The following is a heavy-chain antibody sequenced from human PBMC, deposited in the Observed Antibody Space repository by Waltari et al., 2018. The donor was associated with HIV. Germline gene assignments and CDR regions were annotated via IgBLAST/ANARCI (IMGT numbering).Heavy chain of an antibody. CDR1: GFTFSSYP. J-gene: IGHJ3*01. CDR2: ISNDGNNK. CDR3: AREGEGTWEWHAFDV. Sequence: QVQLVESGGGVVQPGRSLRLSCAASGFTFSSYPIHGARQAPGTGLEWVAVISNDGNNKYYAESVKGRFTISRDNSKNTLYLQMNSLRVEDTALYYCAREGEGTWEWHAFDVWGQETMVTVSS. D-gene: IGHD1-26*01. V-gene: IGHV3-30-3*01.